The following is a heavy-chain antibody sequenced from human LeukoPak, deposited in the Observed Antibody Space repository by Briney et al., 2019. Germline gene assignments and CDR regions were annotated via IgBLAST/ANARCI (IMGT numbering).Heavy chain of an antibody. V-gene: IGHV4-61*05. D-gene: IGHD3-10*01. CDR1: GGSISSSSYY. CDR2: IHYSGST. CDR3: ARSTEPHSYYYGSGSYEDY. Sequence: SETLSLTCTVSGGSISSSSYYWSWIRQPPGKGLEWIGYIHYSGSTNYNPSLKSRVTISVDTSKNQFSLKLSSVTAADTAVYYCARSTEPHSYYYGSGSYEDYWGQGTLVTVSS. J-gene: IGHJ4*02.